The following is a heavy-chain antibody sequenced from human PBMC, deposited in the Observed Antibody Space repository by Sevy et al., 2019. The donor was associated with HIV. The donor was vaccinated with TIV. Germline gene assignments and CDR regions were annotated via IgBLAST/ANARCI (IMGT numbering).Heavy chain of an antibody. CDR2: VYPNSGGT. Sequence: ASVKVSCKASGYTFTDDYLHWVRQAPGQGLEWMGRVYPNSGGTNYARKFQGRVTMTRDTSISTAYMELSRLRFDDTAVYYCAGDGGGGTTNSGMDVWGQGTTVTVSS. J-gene: IGHJ6*02. CDR3: AGDGGGGTTNSGMDV. D-gene: IGHD1-7*01. V-gene: IGHV1-2*06. CDR1: GYTFTDDY.